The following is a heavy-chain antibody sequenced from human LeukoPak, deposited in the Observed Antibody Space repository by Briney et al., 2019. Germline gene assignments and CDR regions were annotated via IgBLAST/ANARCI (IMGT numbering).Heavy chain of an antibody. V-gene: IGHV3-15*01. CDR3: TTGLRPYSYGMFDY. D-gene: IGHD5-18*01. J-gene: IGHJ4*02. Sequence: GGSLRLSCAASGFTFSNAWMSWVRQAPGKGLEWVGRIKSKTDGGTTDYAAPVKGRFTISRDDSKNTLYLQMNSLKTEDTAVYYCTTGLRPYSYGMFDYWGQGTLVTVSS. CDR2: IKSKTDGGTT. CDR1: GFTFSNAW.